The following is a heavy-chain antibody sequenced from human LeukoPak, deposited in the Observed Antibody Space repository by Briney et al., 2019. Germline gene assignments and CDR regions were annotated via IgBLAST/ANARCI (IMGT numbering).Heavy chain of an antibody. CDR1: GFTFSTYA. Sequence: GGSLRLSCAASGFTFSTYAMSWVRQAPGKGLEGVSAISDSGGVTSYADSVRGRFTICRDNSRNTLYLQMNSLRADDTAIYYCAKVRGRVVAPDFGYYFDYWGQGTLVTVSS. V-gene: IGHV3-23*01. CDR3: AKVRGRVVAPDFGYYFDY. CDR2: ISDSGGVT. J-gene: IGHJ4*02. D-gene: IGHD2-15*01.